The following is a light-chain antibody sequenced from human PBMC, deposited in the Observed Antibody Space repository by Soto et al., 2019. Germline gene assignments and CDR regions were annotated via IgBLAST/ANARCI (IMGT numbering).Light chain of an antibody. Sequence: SALTQPRSVSGSPGPSVTISCTGTSSDVGGYNYVSWYQHHPGKAPKLMIYDVTKRPSGVRDRFSASKSGNTASLTISGLQAEDEADYYCCSYAGSYTYVFGTGTKVTVL. J-gene: IGLJ1*01. CDR2: DVT. V-gene: IGLV2-11*01. CDR3: CSYAGSYTYV. CDR1: SSDVGGYNY.